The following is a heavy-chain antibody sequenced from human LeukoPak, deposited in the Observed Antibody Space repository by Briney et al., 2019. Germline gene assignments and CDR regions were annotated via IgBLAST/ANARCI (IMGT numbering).Heavy chain of an antibody. J-gene: IGHJ4*02. CDR3: TTDITMIVVVSD. D-gene: IGHD3-22*01. Sequence: PGGSLRLSCAASGFTFSSYSMNWVRQAPGKGLEWVSSISSSSSYIYYADSVKGRFTISRDNSKNTLYLQMNSLRAEDTAVYYCTTDITMIVVVSDWGQGTLVTVSS. CDR1: GFTFSSYS. CDR2: ISSSSSYI. V-gene: IGHV3-21*01.